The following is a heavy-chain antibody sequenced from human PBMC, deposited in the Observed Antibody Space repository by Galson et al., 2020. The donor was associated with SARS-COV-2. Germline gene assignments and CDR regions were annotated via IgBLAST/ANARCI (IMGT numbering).Heavy chain of an antibody. J-gene: IGHJ5*02. D-gene: IGHD3-16*01. CDR3: ARDHEPLYRSSFNWFDP. CDR2: ISSSSSYI. Sequence: GGSLRLSCAASGFTFSSYSMNWVRQAPGKGLEWVSSISSSSSYIYYADSVKGRFTISRDNAKNSLYLQMNSLRAEDTAVYYCARDHEPLYRSSFNWFDPWGQGTLVTVSS. V-gene: IGHV3-21*01. CDR1: GFTFSSYS.